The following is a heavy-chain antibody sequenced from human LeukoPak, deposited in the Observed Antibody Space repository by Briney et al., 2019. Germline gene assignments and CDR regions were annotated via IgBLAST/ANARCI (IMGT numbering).Heavy chain of an antibody. V-gene: IGHV3-9*01. CDR3: AKAGRRYCSGGSCYVGDY. Sequence: GGSLRLSCAASGFTFDDYAMHWVRQAPGKGLEWVSGISWNSGSIGYADSVKGRFTISRDNAKNSLYLQMNSLRAEDTALYYCAKAGRRYCSGGSCYVGDYWAREPWSPSPQ. CDR1: GFTFDDYA. CDR2: ISWNSGSI. J-gene: IGHJ4*02. D-gene: IGHD2-15*01.